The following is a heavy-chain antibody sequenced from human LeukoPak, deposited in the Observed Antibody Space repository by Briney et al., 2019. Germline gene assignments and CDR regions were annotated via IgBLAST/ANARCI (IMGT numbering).Heavy chain of an antibody. CDR1: GFTFSSYW. Sequence: GGSLRLSCAASGFTFSSYWMSWVRQAPGKGLEWVANIKQDGSEKYYVDSVKGRFTISRDNAKNSLYLQMNSLRAEDTGVYYCAREQPYYYDSSGTALMAEIKYYFDYWGQGTLVTVSS. V-gene: IGHV3-7*01. J-gene: IGHJ4*02. CDR2: IKQDGSEK. D-gene: IGHD3-22*01. CDR3: AREQPYYYDSSGTALMAEIKYYFDY.